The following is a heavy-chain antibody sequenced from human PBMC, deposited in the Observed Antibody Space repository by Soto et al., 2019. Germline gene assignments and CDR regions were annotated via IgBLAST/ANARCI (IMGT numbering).Heavy chain of an antibody. D-gene: IGHD2-2*01. J-gene: IGHJ4*02. V-gene: IGHV4-31*03. CDR2: IYYSGST. Sequence: PSETLSLTCTVSGGSISSGGYYWSWIRQHPGKGLEWIGYIYYSGSTYYNPSLKSRVTISVDTSKNQFSLKLSSVTAADTAVYYCAREKRDCSSTSCYGDFDYWGQGTLVTVSS. CDR3: AREKRDCSSTSCYGDFDY. CDR1: GGSISSGGYY.